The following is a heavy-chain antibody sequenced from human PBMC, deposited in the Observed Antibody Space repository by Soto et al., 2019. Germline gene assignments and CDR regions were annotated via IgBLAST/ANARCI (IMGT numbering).Heavy chain of an antibody. CDR2: ISAYNGNT. CDR1: GYTFTSYG. CDR3: AIHLITMIRGFPPYYFDY. V-gene: IGHV1-18*01. J-gene: IGHJ4*02. D-gene: IGHD3-10*01. Sequence: ASVKVSCKASGYTFTSYGISWVRQAPGQGLEWMGWISAYNGNTNYAQKFQGGVTISADESTSTAYMELSSLRSEDTAVYYCAIHLITMIRGFPPYYFDYWGQGTLVTVSS.